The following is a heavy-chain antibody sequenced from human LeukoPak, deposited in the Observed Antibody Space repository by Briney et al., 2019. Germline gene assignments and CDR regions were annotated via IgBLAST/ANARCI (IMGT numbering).Heavy chain of an antibody. CDR2: ISSSSSYT. Sequence: GGSLRLSCAASGFTFSDYYMSWIRQAPGKGLEWVSYISSSSSYTNYADSVKGRFTISRDNAKNSLYLQMNSLRAEDTAVYYCARAPLFAAAGYYFDYWGQGTLVTVSS. J-gene: IGHJ4*02. CDR3: ARAPLFAAAGYYFDY. V-gene: IGHV3-11*06. CDR1: GFTFSDYY. D-gene: IGHD6-13*01.